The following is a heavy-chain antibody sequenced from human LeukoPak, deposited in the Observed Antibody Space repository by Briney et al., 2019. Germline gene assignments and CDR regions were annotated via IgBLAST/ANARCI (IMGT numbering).Heavy chain of an antibody. CDR2: ISSSSNYI. CDR3: ACNRWLQSPFDY. D-gene: IGHD5-24*01. V-gene: IGHV3-21*01. J-gene: IGHJ4*02. Sequence: PGGSLRLSCAASGLTFSSYSMNWVRQAPGKGLEWVSSISSSSNYIYYADSVKGRFTISRDNAKNSLYLQMNSLRAEDTAVYYCACNRWLQSPFDYWGQGTLVTVSS. CDR1: GLTFSSYS.